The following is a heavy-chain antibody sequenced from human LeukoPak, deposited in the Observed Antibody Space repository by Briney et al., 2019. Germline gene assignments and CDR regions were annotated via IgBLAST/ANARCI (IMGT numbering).Heavy chain of an antibody. V-gene: IGHV4-34*01. J-gene: IGHJ4*02. CDR1: GGSFSDHY. Sequence: SETLSLTCAVYGGSFSDHYWGWIRQPPGKGLEWIGDINHRGSANYNPSLKSRVVLSVDTSKKQFSLRINSVTAADTAVYYCARGPDWGQGTLVIVSS. CDR2: INHRGSA. CDR3: ARGPD.